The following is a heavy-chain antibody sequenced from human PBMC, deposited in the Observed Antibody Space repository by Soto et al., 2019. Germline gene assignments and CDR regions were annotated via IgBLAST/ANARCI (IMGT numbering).Heavy chain of an antibody. CDR3: ARDGDGYNY. CDR2: IYSSGST. J-gene: IGHJ4*02. V-gene: IGHV4-61*01. Sequence: SETLSLICTVSGGSVSSGSYYWSWIRQPPGKGLEWIGYIYSSGSTSYNPSLKSRVTISVDTSKNQFSLKLSSVTAADTAVYYCARDGDGYNYWGQGTLVTVSS. CDR1: GGSVSSGSYY. D-gene: IGHD5-12*01.